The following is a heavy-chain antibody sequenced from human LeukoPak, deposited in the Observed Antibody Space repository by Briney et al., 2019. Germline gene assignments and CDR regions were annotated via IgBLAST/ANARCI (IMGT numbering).Heavy chain of an antibody. D-gene: IGHD2-2*01. V-gene: IGHV4-61*02. Sequence: SETLSLTCTVSGGSISSGSYYWSWIRQPAGKGLEWIGRIYTSGSTNYNPSLKSRVTISVDTSKNQFSLKLSSVTAADTAVYYCARFSVAVPAATIYFYYYYMDVWGKGTMVTVSS. CDR2: IYTSGST. CDR3: ARFSVAVPAATIYFYYYYMDV. J-gene: IGHJ6*03. CDR1: GGSISSGSYY.